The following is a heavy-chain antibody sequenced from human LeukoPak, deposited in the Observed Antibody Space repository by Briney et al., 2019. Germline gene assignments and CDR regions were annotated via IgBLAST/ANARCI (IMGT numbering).Heavy chain of an antibody. J-gene: IGHJ4*02. D-gene: IGHD1-14*01. V-gene: IGHV3-21*01. CDR1: GFTFSSYS. CDR3: ARGNPARYGY. Sequence: GSLRLSCAASGFTFSSYSMNWVRQAPGKGLEWVAAISTTSGNIYYADSVKGRFAIPRDNAKNSLYLQMNSLRVEDTAVYYCARGNPARYGYWGQGTLVTVSS. CDR2: ISTTSGNI.